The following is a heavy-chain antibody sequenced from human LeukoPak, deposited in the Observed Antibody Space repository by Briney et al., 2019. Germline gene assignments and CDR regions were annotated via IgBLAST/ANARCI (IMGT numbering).Heavy chain of an antibody. Sequence: GGSLRLSCAASGLTFSSYSMNWVRQAPGKGLEWVSSISISSSYIYYADSVKGRFTISRDNAKNSLYLQMNSLRAEDTAVYYCARVDYYYDSSGYYYEVVDYWGQGTLVTVSS. D-gene: IGHD3-22*01. CDR1: GLTFSSYS. J-gene: IGHJ4*02. CDR2: ISISSSYI. CDR3: ARVDYYYDSSGYYYEVVDY. V-gene: IGHV3-21*01.